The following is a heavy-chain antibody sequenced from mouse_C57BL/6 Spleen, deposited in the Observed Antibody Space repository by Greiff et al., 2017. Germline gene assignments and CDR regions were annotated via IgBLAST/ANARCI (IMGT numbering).Heavy chain of an antibody. CDR1: GFTFSSYG. V-gene: IGHV5-6*01. Sequence: DVQLVESGGDLVKPGGSLKLSCAASGFTFSSYGMSWVRQTPDKRLEWVATISSGGSYTYYPDSVTGRFTISRDNAKNTLYLQMSSLKSEDTAMYYCARHEDYDYDPVDYWGQGTTLTVSS. CDR2: ISSGGSYT. J-gene: IGHJ2*01. D-gene: IGHD2-4*01. CDR3: ARHEDYDYDPVDY.